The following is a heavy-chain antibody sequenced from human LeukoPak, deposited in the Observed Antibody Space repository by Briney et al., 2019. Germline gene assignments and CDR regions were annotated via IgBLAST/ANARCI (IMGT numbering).Heavy chain of an antibody. D-gene: IGHD3-16*01. CDR1: GYTFTSYY. CDR2: INPSGGST. V-gene: IGHV1-46*01. J-gene: IGHJ4*02. Sequence: ASVNVSCKASGYTFTSYYMHWVRQAPGQGLECMGIINPSGGSTSYAQKFQGRVTMTTDTSTSTAYMELRSLRSDDTAVYYCARDVQKAAYYDYVWGSSVFDYWGQGTLVTVSS. CDR3: ARDVQKAAYYDYVWGSSVFDY.